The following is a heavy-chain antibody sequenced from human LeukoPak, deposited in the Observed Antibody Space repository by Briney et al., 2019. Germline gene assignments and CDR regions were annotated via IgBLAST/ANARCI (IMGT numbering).Heavy chain of an antibody. CDR2: ITDSGSGT. D-gene: IGHD1-26*01. CDR1: GVTFSSHG. Sequence: PGGSLRLSCAASGVTFSSHGMCWVRQAPGKGLEWVSSITDSGSGTCYADSVKGRFTMSRDNSKNTLYLQMNSLRAEDTAVYYCAKNLLGSESFSWYFDLWGRGTLVTVSS. CDR3: AKNLLGSESFSWYFDL. V-gene: IGHV3-23*01. J-gene: IGHJ2*01.